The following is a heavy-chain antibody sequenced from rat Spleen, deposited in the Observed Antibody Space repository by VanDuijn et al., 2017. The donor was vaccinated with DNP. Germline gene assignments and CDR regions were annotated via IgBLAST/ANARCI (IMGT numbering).Heavy chain of an antibody. J-gene: IGHJ4*01. Sequence: EVQLVESGGGLVQPGRSLKFSCAASGFTFSNYGMHWIRQAPTKGLEWVATISYNGGTPYYRDSVKGRFTISRDNAQSTLYLQMDSLRSEDTATYYCARHRTIMPYYYAMDAWGQGASVTVSS. D-gene: IGHD1-12*01. CDR2: ISYNGGTP. CDR1: GFTFSNYG. CDR3: ARHRTIMPYYYAMDA. V-gene: IGHV5-17*01.